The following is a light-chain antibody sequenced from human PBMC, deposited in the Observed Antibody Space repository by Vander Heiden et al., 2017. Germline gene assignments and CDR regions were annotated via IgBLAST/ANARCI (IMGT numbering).Light chain of an antibody. CDR1: QGIGND. CDR3: RQDASYPYT. V-gene: IGKV1-6*01. CDR2: NAF. J-gene: IGKJ2*01. Sequence: AIQMTQSPSSLSASVGDSVSITCRASQGIGNDLGWYQMKPGKAPKLLIYNAFSLQSGVPSRFGGSKSGTEFTLTISSLQPEDFATYYCRQDASYPYTFGQETKPGIK.